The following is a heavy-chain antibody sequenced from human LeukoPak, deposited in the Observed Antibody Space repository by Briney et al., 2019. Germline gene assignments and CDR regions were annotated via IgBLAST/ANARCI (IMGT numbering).Heavy chain of an antibody. J-gene: IGHJ4*02. D-gene: IGHD3-22*01. CDR1: GYTFTGYY. Sequence: GASVKVSCKSSGYTFTGYYMLWVRQAPGQGLEWMGWINPNSGGTNYAQKFQGRVTMTRDTSISTAYMELSRLRSDDTAVYYCAREPPYYYDSSCDYWGQGTLVTVSS. CDR3: AREPPYYYDSSCDY. V-gene: IGHV1-2*02. CDR2: INPNSGGT.